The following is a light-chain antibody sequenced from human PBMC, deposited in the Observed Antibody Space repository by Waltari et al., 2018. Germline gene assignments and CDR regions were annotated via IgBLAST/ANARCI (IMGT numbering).Light chain of an antibody. V-gene: IGKV1-33*01. Sequence: DIEMTQSPYSLSASVGDRVTITCQASQAISNYLNWYQQKPGKAPKLLIYDASNLETGAPSTFSGSRSVTDFTFTISSLQPEDIATYYCQQYDNLPLTFGGGTEVEIK. CDR3: QQYDNLPLT. CDR1: QAISNY. CDR2: DAS. J-gene: IGKJ4*01.